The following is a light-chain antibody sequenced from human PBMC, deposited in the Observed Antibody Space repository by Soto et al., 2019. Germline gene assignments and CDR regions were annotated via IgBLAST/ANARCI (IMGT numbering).Light chain of an antibody. V-gene: IGLV2-14*01. CDR1: SSDVGGYDY. CDR2: DVS. J-gene: IGLJ1*01. Sequence: QSALTQPASVSGSPGQSITISCTGTSSDVGGYDYVSWYQQHPGKAPKLMIYDVSNRPSGVSNRFSGSKSGNTASLTISGLQAEHEDDYYCSSFTSTTTRVFGTGT. CDR3: SSFTSTTTRV.